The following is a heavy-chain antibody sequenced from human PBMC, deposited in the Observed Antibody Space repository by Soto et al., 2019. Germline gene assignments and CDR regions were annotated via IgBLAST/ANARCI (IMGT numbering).Heavy chain of an antibody. CDR2: ISYDGSNK. J-gene: IGHJ4*02. CDR1: GFTFSSYG. Sequence: QVQLVESGGGVVQPGRSLRLSCAASGFTFSSYGMHWVRQAPGKGLEWVAVISYDGSNKYYADSVKGRFTISRDNSKNTLYLQMNSLRAEDTAVYYCAKEEGRGYSSGWPSGYWGQGTLVTVSS. D-gene: IGHD6-19*01. V-gene: IGHV3-30*18. CDR3: AKEEGRGYSSGWPSGY.